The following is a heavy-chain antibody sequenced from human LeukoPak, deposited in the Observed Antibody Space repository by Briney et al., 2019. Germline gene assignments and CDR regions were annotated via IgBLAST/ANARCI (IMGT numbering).Heavy chain of an antibody. CDR2: IKQDGSEK. Sequence: PGGSLRLSCAASGSTFSNYWMNWVRQAPGKGLEGVANIKQDGSEKYYVDSVKGRFTISRDNAKNSLYLQMNSLRAEDTAVYYCAGGSGWSFDYWGQGTLVTVSS. D-gene: IGHD6-19*01. CDR3: AGGSGWSFDY. J-gene: IGHJ4*02. CDR1: GSTFSNYW. V-gene: IGHV3-7*01.